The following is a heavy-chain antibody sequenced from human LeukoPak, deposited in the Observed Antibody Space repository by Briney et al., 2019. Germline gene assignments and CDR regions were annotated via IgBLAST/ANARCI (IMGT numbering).Heavy chain of an antibody. D-gene: IGHD3-9*01. CDR3: ARDADYDLLTGYRPSRAFDV. Sequence: ASVKVSCKASGYIFTGYYLHWVRQAPGQGLEWMGWINPNTGGTNFAQKFQGRVIMTRDTSISTAYMELSRLRSDDTAVYYCARDADYDLLTGYRPSRAFDVWGPGTMVTVSS. CDR2: INPNTGGT. J-gene: IGHJ3*01. CDR1: GYIFTGYY. V-gene: IGHV1-2*02.